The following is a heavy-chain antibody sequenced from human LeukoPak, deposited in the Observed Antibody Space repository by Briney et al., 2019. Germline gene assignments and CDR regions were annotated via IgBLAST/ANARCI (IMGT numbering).Heavy chain of an antibody. CDR1: GYTFTSYG. D-gene: IGHD2-2*02. Sequence: ASVKVSCKASGYTFTSYGISWVRQAPGQGLEWMGWISAYNGNTNYAQKLQGRVTMTTDTSTSTAYMELRSLRSDDTAVDYCARGPENDCSSTSCYTAFWAWFAPCGQGTLVTASS. V-gene: IGHV1-18*01. J-gene: IGHJ5*02. CDR3: ARGPENDCSSTSCYTAFWAWFAP. CDR2: ISAYNGNT.